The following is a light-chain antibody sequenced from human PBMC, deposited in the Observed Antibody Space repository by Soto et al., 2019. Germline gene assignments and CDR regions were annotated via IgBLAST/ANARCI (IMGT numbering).Light chain of an antibody. J-gene: IGKJ4*01. V-gene: IGKV1-9*01. CDR2: AAS. Sequence: ILLTQSPSSLSASVGDSVTITCRASQGISRYLSWYQQKPGRAPKLLISAASTLQSGVPARFSGSGSGTDFTLSITSLQPEDFATYYCQQLNTYPVTFGGGTKVEIK. CDR3: QQLNTYPVT. CDR1: QGISRY.